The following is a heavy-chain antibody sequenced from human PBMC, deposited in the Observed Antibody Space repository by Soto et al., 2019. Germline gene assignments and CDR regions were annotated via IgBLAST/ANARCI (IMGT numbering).Heavy chain of an antibody. CDR3: TAYSHRSY. Sequence: EEQLVESGGDLVQPGGSLRLSCAASGFTVSNNYMSWVRQAPGKGLEWVSLIYSGGSTYYADSVKGRFTISRDSSKNTLYLQMNSLRAEDPAMYYSTAYSHRSYWGQGTLVTVSS. V-gene: IGHV3-66*01. CDR2: IYSGGST. J-gene: IGHJ4*02. CDR1: GFTVSNNY. D-gene: IGHD3-16*01.